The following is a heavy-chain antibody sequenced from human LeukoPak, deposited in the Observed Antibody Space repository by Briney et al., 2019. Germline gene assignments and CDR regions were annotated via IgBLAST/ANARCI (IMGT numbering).Heavy chain of an antibody. Sequence: SETLSLTCTVSGGSISSSSYCWGWLRQPPGKGLEWIGGIHYSGSTYYNPSLKSRVTISVDTSKNQSSLKLSSVTAADTAVYYCAREYCGGDCYSPLYFDYWGQGTLVTVSS. CDR1: GGSISSSSYC. D-gene: IGHD2-21*02. J-gene: IGHJ4*02. CDR2: IHYSGST. V-gene: IGHV4-39*02. CDR3: AREYCGGDCYSPLYFDY.